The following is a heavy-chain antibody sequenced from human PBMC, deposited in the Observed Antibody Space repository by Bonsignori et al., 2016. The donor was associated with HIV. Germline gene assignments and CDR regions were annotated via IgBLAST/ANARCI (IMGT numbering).Heavy chain of an antibody. J-gene: IGHJ4*02. V-gene: IGHV3-64*01. Sequence: WIRQPPGKGLEYVSAISSNGGSTYYANSVKGRFTISRDNSKNTLYLQMGSLRAEDMAVYYCARCKYPGDTISGSPFDYWGQGTLVTVSS. D-gene: IGHD3-3*01. CDR2: ISSNGGST. CDR3: ARCKYPGDTISGSPFDY.